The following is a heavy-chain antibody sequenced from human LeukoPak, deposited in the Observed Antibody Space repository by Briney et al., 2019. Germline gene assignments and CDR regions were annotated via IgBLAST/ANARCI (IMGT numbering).Heavy chain of an antibody. CDR2: IYTSGTT. J-gene: IGHJ6*03. CDR3: ARGDYCYYMDV. Sequence: SETLSLTCTVSGGSISGNYWNWIRQPAGEGLQWIGRIYTSGTTNYNPSLKSRVTMSVDTSKTQFSLKLSSVTAADTAVYYCARGDYCYYMDVWGKGTTVTVSS. V-gene: IGHV4-4*07. CDR1: GGSISGNY.